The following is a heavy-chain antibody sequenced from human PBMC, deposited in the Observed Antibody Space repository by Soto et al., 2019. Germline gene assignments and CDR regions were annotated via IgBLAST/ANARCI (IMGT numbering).Heavy chain of an antibody. CDR2: IIPIFGTA. V-gene: IGHV1-69*12. J-gene: IGHJ5*02. CDR1: GGTFSNYA. D-gene: IGHD3-22*01. CDR3: ARDRGPSSGYYPYWFDP. Sequence: QVQLVQSGAEVKKPGSSVKVSCKASGGTFSNYAISWVRQAPGQGLEWMGGIIPIFGTANYAQKFQGRVTITADESTSTAYMELSSLRSEDTAVYSCARDRGPSSGYYPYWFDPWGQGTLVTVSS.